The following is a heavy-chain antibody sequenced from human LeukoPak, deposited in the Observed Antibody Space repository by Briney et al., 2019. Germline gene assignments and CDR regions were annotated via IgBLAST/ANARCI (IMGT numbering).Heavy chain of an antibody. V-gene: IGHV4-4*02. Sequence: GSLRLSCAASGFTLSSYGMHWVRQAPGKGLEWIGEISLRGLTNYNPSLRSRLTMSLDESKNQVSLNLTSVTAADTAVYYCSRESGPFSPFGFWGQGTLVSVHS. CDR2: ISLRGLT. J-gene: IGHJ4*02. CDR3: SRESGPFSPFGF. CDR1: GFTLSSYG. D-gene: IGHD1-26*01.